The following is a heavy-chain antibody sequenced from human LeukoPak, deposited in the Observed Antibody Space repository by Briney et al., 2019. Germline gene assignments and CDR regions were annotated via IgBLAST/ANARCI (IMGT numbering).Heavy chain of an antibody. CDR3: ARVPNCSGGSCRIYYFDY. Sequence: GGSLRLSCAASGFTFSSYSMNWVRQAPGKGLQWVSSISSSSSYIYYADSVKGRFTISRDNAKNSLYLQMNSLRAEDTAVYYCARVPNCSGGSCRIYYFDYWGQGTLVTVSS. CDR2: ISSSSSYI. D-gene: IGHD2-15*01. CDR1: GFTFSSYS. J-gene: IGHJ4*02. V-gene: IGHV3-21*01.